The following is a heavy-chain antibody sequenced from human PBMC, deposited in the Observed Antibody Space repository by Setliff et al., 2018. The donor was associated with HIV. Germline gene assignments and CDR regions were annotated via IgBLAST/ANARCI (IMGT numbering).Heavy chain of an antibody. V-gene: IGHV1-18*01. Sequence: GASVKVSCKASGYTFTSYGISWVRQAPGQGLEWMGWISAYNGNTNYAQKLQGRVTMTTDTSTSTAYMELRSLRSDDTAVYHCARDIVVVVAAPDAFDIWGQGTMVTVS. CDR2: ISAYNGNT. CDR3: ARDIVVVVAAPDAFDI. D-gene: IGHD2-15*01. J-gene: IGHJ3*02. CDR1: GYTFTSYG.